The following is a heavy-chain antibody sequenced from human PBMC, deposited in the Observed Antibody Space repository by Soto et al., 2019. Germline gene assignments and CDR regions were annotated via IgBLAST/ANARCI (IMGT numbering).Heavy chain of an antibody. CDR3: ARSIRRDGYKTAPYYFDY. J-gene: IGHJ4*02. CDR2: IYYSGST. D-gene: IGHD5-12*01. V-gene: IGHV4-59*01. CDR1: GGSISSYY. Sequence: SETLSLTCTVSGGSISSYYWSWIRQPPGKGLEWIGYIYYSGSTNYNPSLKSRVTISVDTSKNQFSLKLSSVTAADTAVYYCARSIRRDGYKTAPYYFDYWGQGTLVTVSS.